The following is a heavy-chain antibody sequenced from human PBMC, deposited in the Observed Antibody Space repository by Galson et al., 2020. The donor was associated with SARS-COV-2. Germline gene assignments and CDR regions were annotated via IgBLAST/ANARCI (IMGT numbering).Heavy chain of an antibody. CDR2: ISSNSDNI. Sequence: SLRLSCAASGFTLRDYAMHWVRQAPGKGLEWVSGISSNSDNIGYADSVKGRFIISRDNAKNSLYLQMNSLRAEDMALYYCAKDVRGDSGAGDVWGGLDQWGQGTLVNGSS. J-gene: IGHJ4*03. D-gene: IGHD2-8*02. V-gene: IGHV3-9*03. CDR3: AKDVRGDSGAGDVWGGLDQ. CDR1: GFTLRDYA.